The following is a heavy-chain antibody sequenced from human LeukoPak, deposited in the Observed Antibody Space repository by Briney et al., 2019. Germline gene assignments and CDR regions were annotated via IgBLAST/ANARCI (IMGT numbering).Heavy chain of an antibody. CDR2: IYYDGGNI. Sequence: PGGSLRLSCAASEFTFTTYGMHWVRQAPGKGLEWVAFIYYDGGNIYYADYVKGRFTISRDISKNTLYPQMDSLRAEDTAIYYCARDWKTNSFDYWGQGTLVTVSS. CDR3: ARDWKTNSFDY. V-gene: IGHV3-33*01. D-gene: IGHD1-1*01. J-gene: IGHJ4*02. CDR1: EFTFTTYG.